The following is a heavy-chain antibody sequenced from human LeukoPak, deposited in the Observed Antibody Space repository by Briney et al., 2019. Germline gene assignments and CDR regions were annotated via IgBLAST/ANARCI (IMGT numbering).Heavy chain of an antibody. CDR2: ISSSGSTI. CDR3: AKSQTYYYDSSGYDY. Sequence: GGSLRLSCAASGFTFSDYYMSWIRQAPGKGLEWVSYISSSGSTIYYADSVKGRFTISRDNAKNSLYLQMNSLRAEDTAVYYCAKSQTYYYDSSGYDYWGQGTLVTVSS. D-gene: IGHD3-22*01. V-gene: IGHV3-11*04. CDR1: GFTFSDYY. J-gene: IGHJ4*02.